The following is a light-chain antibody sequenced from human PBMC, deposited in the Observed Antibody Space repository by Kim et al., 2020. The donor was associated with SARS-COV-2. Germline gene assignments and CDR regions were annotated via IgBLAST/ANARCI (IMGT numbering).Light chain of an antibody. CDR1: QSISSSY. Sequence: PGQRATHSCRASQSISSSYVAWYQQRPGQAPRLLIYGASSRATGIPDRFSGSGSGADFTLTISRLEPEDFAVYYCQHYSSSPPWTFGQGTKVDIK. CDR2: GAS. V-gene: IGKV3-20*01. J-gene: IGKJ1*01. CDR3: QHYSSSPPWT.